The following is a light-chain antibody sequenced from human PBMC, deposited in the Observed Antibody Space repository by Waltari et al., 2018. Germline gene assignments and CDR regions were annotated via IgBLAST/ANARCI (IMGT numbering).Light chain of an antibody. Sequence: QSVLTQPPSASGTPGQRVTISCSGSRSNIGSNYVYWYQQVPGTAPKLLIYRNKPRPSGVPDRFSGSKSGTSASLAISGLRSEDEADYYCAAWDDSLSGRVFGGGTKVTVL. V-gene: IGLV1-47*01. CDR1: RSNIGSNY. J-gene: IGLJ3*02. CDR2: RNK. CDR3: AAWDDSLSGRV.